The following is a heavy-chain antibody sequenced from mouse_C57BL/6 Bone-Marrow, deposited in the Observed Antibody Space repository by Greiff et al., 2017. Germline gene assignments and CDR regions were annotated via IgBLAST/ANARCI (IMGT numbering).Heavy chain of an antibody. Sequence: VQLQQSGAELVRPGASVKLSCTASGFNIKDYYMHWVKQRPEQGLEWIGRIDPEDGDTEYAPKFQGKATMTADTSSNTAYLQLSSLTSEDTAVYYYTLITTVEDYAMDYWGQGTSVTVSS. V-gene: IGHV14-1*01. CDR2: IDPEDGDT. CDR3: TLITTVEDYAMDY. J-gene: IGHJ4*01. CDR1: GFNIKDYY. D-gene: IGHD1-1*01.